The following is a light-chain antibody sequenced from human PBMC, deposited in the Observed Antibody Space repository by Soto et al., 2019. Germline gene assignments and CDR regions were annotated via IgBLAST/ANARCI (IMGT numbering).Light chain of an antibody. J-gene: IGKJ5*01. Sequence: DIQMTQSPSSLSASVGDRVTITCRASQSISSYLNWYQQKPGKAPKLPIYAASSLQSGVPSRFSGSGSGTDFTLTISSLQPEDFATYYCHQLDTFPITLGQGTRLEIK. CDR3: HQLDTFPIT. V-gene: IGKV1-39*01. CDR2: AAS. CDR1: QSISSY.